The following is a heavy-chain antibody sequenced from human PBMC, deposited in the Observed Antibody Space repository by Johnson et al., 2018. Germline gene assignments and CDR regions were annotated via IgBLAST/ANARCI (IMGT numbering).Heavy chain of an antibody. CDR1: GFTFSSYA. J-gene: IGHJ3*02. D-gene: IGHD5-18*01. V-gene: IGHV3-9*01. CDR2: ISWNRGSI. CDR3: AKVLSDTLWAFDI. Sequence: VQLVQSGGGLVKPGGSLRLSCAASGFTFSSYAMSWVRQAPGKGLEWVSGISWNRGSIGYADSVTGRFTISRDNAKNSLYLQMNSLRAEDTALYYFAKVLSDTLWAFDIWGQGTMVTVSS.